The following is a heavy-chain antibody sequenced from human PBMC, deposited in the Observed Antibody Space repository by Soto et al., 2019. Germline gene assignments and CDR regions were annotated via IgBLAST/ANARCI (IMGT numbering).Heavy chain of an antibody. CDR2: ISGSGGST. V-gene: IGHV3-23*01. Sequence: GGSLRLSCAASGFTFSSYAMSWVRQAPGKGLEWVSSISGSGGSTYYADSVKGRFTISRDNSKNTLYLQMNSLRAEDTALYYCANRGYSGYDSFGAFDIWGQGTMVTVSS. D-gene: IGHD5-12*01. CDR1: GFTFSSYA. J-gene: IGHJ3*02. CDR3: ANRGYSGYDSFGAFDI.